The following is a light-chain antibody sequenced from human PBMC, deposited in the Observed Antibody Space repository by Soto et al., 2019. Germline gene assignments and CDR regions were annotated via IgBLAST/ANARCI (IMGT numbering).Light chain of an antibody. CDR1: QGISSY. Sequence: AIRMTQSPSSFSASTGDRVTITCRAGQGISSYLAWYQQKPGKAPKLLIYAASTLQSGLPSRFSGSGSGTDFTLTISCLQSEDFATYYCQQYYSYPFTFGPGTKVDIK. CDR2: AAS. V-gene: IGKV1-8*01. CDR3: QQYYSYPFT. J-gene: IGKJ3*01.